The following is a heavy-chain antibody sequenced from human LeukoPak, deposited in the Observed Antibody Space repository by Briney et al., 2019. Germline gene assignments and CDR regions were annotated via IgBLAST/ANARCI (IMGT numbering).Heavy chain of an antibody. J-gene: IGHJ6*03. D-gene: IGHD6-6*01. CDR3: AREYSSSSEDGYYYYMDV. Sequence: ASVKVSCKVSGYTFTSYDINWVRQATGQGLEWMGWMNPNSGNTGYAQKFQGRVTMTRNTSISTAYMELSSLRSEDTAVYYCAREYSSSSEDGYYYYMDVWGKGTTVTVSS. V-gene: IGHV1-8*01. CDR2: MNPNSGNT. CDR1: GYTFTSYD.